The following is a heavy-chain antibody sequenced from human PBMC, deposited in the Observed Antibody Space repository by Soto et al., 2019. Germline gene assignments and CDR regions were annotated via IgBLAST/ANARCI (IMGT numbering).Heavy chain of an antibody. D-gene: IGHD2-2*01. J-gene: IGHJ4*02. CDR3: ARWLIVVVPAAMSSYFDY. CDR1: GGSISSSSYY. V-gene: IGHV4-39*01. CDR2: IYYSGST. Sequence: PSETLSLTCTVSGGSISSSSYYWGWIRQPPGKGLEWIGSIYYSGSTYYNPSLKSRVTISVDTSKNQFSLKLSSVTAADTAVYYCARWLIVVVPAAMSSYFDYWGQGTLVTVSS.